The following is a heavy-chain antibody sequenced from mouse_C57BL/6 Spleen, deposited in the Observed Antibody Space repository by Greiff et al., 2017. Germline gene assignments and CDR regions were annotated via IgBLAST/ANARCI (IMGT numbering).Heavy chain of an antibody. CDR2: IYPGDGDT. Sequence: QVQLQQSGAELVKPGASVKISCKASGYAFSSYWMNWVKQRPGKGLEWIGQIYPGDGDTNYNGKFKGKATLTADKSSSTAYMQLSSLTSEDSAVXFCARFGSTMNAMDYWGQGTSVTVSS. CDR3: ARFGSTMNAMDY. J-gene: IGHJ4*01. CDR1: GYAFSSYW. V-gene: IGHV1-80*01. D-gene: IGHD2-4*01.